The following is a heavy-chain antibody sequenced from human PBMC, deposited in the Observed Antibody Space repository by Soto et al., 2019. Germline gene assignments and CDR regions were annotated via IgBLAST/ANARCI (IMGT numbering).Heavy chain of an antibody. CDR1: GFTFSSYG. Sequence: PGGSLRLSCAASGFTFSSYGMHWVRQAPGKGLEWVAVISYDGSNKYYADSVKGRFTISRDNSKNTLYLQMNSLRAEDTAVYYCARDAIVFVPAAGDYYYGMDVSGQGTTVTVSS. J-gene: IGHJ6*01. CDR3: ARDAIVFVPAAGDYYYGMDV. CDR2: ISYDGSNK. V-gene: IGHV3-30*03. D-gene: IGHD2-2*01.